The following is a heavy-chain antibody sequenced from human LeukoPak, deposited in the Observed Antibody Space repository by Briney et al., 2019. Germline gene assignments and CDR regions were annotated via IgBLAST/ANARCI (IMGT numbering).Heavy chain of an antibody. J-gene: IGHJ3*02. V-gene: IGHV4-59*01. CDR2: IYYSGST. Sequence: PSETLSLTCTVSGGSISSYYWSWIRQPPGKGLEWIGYIYYSGSTNYNPSLKSRVTISVDTSKNQFSLKLSSVTAADTAVYYCARHAAGGALDIWGQGTMVTVSS. CDR1: GGSISSYY. CDR3: ARHAAGGALDI. D-gene: IGHD6-13*01.